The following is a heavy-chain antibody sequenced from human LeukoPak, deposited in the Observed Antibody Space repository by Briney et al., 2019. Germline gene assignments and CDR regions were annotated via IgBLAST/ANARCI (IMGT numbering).Heavy chain of an antibody. J-gene: IGHJ3*02. CDR2: IYYSGST. D-gene: IGHD4-17*01. CDR3: ARRPVPSGGDYEEDAFDI. V-gene: IGHV4-59*08. CDR1: GGSISSYY. Sequence: PSETLSLTCTVSGGSISSYYWSWIRQPPGKGLEWIGYIYYSGSTNYNPSLKSRVTISVDTSKNQFSLKLSSVTAADTAVYYCARRPVPSGGDYEEDAFDIWGQGTMVTVSS.